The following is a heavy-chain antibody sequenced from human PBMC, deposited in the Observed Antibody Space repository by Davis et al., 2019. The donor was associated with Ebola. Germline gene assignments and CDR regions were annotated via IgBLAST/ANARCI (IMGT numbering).Heavy chain of an antibody. V-gene: IGHV4-34*01. CDR1: GGSFSGYY. Sequence: PGGSLRLSCAVYGGSFSGYYWSWIRQPPGKGLEWIGEINHSGSTNYNPSLKSRVTISVDTSKNQFSLKLSSVTAADTAVYYCARLASYYGMDVWGQGTTVTVSS. J-gene: IGHJ6*02. CDR2: INHSGST. CDR3: ARLASYYGMDV.